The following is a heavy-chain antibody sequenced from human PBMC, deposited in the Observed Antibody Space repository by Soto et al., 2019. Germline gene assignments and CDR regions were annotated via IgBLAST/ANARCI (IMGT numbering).Heavy chain of an antibody. Sequence: GASVKVSCKASGGTFSSYAISWVRQAPGQGLEWMGGIIPIFGTANYAQKFQGRVTITADESTSTAYMELSSLRSEDTAVYYCARDHSSGYDYGSPLDYWGQGPLVTVS. CDR1: GGTFSSYA. D-gene: IGHD5-12*01. CDR2: IIPIFGTA. J-gene: IGHJ4*02. V-gene: IGHV1-69*13. CDR3: ARDHSSGYDYGSPLDY.